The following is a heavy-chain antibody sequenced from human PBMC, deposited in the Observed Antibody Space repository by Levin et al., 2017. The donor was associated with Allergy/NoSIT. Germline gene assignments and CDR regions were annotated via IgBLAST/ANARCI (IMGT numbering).Heavy chain of an antibody. D-gene: IGHD4-17*01. J-gene: IGHJ4*02. CDR2: IYSGGST. CDR1: GFTVSSNY. CDR3: ARFGYGDSPFDY. V-gene: IGHV3-66*01. Sequence: SGGSLRLSCAASGFTVSSNYMSRVRQAPGKGLEWVSVIYSGGSTYYADSVKGRFTISRDNSKNTLYLQMNSLRAEDTAVYYCARFGYGDSPFDYWGQGTLVTVSS.